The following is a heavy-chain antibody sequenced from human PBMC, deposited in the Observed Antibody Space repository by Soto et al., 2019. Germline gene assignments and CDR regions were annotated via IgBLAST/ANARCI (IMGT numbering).Heavy chain of an antibody. Sequence: SETLSLTCTVSGGSISSYYWSWIRQPPGKGLEWIGYIYYSGSTNYNPSLKSRVTISVDTSKNQFSLKLSSVTAADTAVYYCAREPRGDYYVFCGGYNHEDYMDVWGEGTMVTVSS. CDR1: GGSISSYY. V-gene: IGHV4-59*01. CDR3: AREPRGDYYVFCGGYNHEDYMDV. CDR2: IYYSGST. J-gene: IGHJ6*03. D-gene: IGHD3-3*01.